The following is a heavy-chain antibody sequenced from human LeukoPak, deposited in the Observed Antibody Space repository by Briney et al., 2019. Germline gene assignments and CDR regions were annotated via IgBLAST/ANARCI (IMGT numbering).Heavy chain of an antibody. CDR2: IGSNGDGI. CDR3: TRELEVDDAFDI. D-gene: IGHD3-22*01. CDR1: GFSFSSYP. V-gene: IGHV3-64*01. J-gene: IGHJ3*02. Sequence: GGSLRLSCAASGFSFSSYPMHWVRQAPGKGLEYVSVIGSNGDGIYYANSVKGRFTVARDNAKNTLYLQMNSLRAEDTAVYYCTRELEVDDAFDIWGQGTMVTVSS.